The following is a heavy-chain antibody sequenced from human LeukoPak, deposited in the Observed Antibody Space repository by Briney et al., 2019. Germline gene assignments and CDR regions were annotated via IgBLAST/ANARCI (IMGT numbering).Heavy chain of an antibody. V-gene: IGHV3-48*03. CDR2: ISSSGSTI. CDR3: ARYSSSSGGAAYYLDY. Sequence: PGGSLRLSCAASGFTFSSYEMNWVRQAPGKGLEWVSYISSSGSTIYYADSVQGRFTISRDNAKNILYLQINSLRSEDTAVYYCARYSSSSGGAAYYLDYWGHGTLVTVSS. CDR1: GFTFSSYE. J-gene: IGHJ4*01. D-gene: IGHD6-6*01.